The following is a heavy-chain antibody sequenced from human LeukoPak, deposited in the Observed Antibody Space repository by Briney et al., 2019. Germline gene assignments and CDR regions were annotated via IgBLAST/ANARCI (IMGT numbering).Heavy chain of an antibody. Sequence: GGSLRLSCVASGFTFSSNYMTWVRQAPGKGLEWVSVIYNGGRTFYADSLKGRFIISRDNTKNTLHLQMNNLRAEDTALYYCARGYVDYENWFDPWGQGTLVTVSS. CDR3: ARGYVDYENWFDP. D-gene: IGHD4-17*01. J-gene: IGHJ5*02. CDR2: IYNGGRT. CDR1: GFTFSSNY. V-gene: IGHV3-53*01.